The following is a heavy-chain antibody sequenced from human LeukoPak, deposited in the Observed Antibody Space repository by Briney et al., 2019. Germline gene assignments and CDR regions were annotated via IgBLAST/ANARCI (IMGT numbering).Heavy chain of an antibody. J-gene: IGHJ4*02. CDR3: AKPVTVSSPFDY. CDR1: GFTFSSYS. CDR2: INNNGGST. D-gene: IGHD3-10*01. Sequence: PGGSLRLSCAASGFTFSSYSMNWVRQAPGKGLEWVSTINNNGGSTSYADSVKGRFTISRDNSKNTLYLQMNSLRAEDTAVYYCAKPVTVSSPFDYWGQGTLVSVSS. V-gene: IGHV3-23*01.